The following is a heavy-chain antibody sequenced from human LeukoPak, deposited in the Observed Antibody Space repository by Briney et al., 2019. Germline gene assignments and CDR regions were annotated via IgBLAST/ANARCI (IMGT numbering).Heavy chain of an antibody. J-gene: IGHJ4*02. V-gene: IGHV5-51*01. CDR3: VRLGSGSYPDY. Sequence: GESLKISCQGSGYRFTNYWIGWVRQMPGKGLECMGIMCPDDSDTTYSPSFQGQVTISADKSISTAYLQWSSLKASDTAMYYCVRLGSGSYPDYWGQGTLVTVSS. CDR1: GYRFTNYW. D-gene: IGHD1-26*01. CDR2: MCPDDSDT.